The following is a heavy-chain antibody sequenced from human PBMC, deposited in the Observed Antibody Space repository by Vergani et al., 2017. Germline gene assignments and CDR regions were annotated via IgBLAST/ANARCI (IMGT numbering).Heavy chain of an antibody. D-gene: IGHD2-15*01. CDR2: INHSGST. J-gene: IGHJ3*01. CDR3: AGAVYCSGGSCYSSYSFDL. Sequence: QVQLQQWGAGLLKPSETLSLTCAVYGGSFSGYYWSWIRQPPGKGLEWIGEINHSGSTNYNPSLKSRVTISVDTPKNQLCLKLSSVTAADTAVYYCAGAVYCSGGSCYSSYSFDLWSQGTMVTVSS. CDR1: GGSFSGYY. V-gene: IGHV4-34*01.